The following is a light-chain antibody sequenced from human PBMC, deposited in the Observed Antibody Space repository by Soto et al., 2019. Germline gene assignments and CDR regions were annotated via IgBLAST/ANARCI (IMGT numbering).Light chain of an antibody. J-gene: IGKJ1*01. V-gene: IGKV3-15*01. CDR1: QSVRSD. CDR3: QHYSNWQGT. CDR2: DAS. Sequence: IVMTQSPATLSLFSGGRATLPCRASQSVRSDLAWYQHKPGQAPRLLIYDASTRASGIPARFSGTGSGTDFTLTITSLQSEDFVVYYCQHYSNWQGTFGQGTKVDIK.